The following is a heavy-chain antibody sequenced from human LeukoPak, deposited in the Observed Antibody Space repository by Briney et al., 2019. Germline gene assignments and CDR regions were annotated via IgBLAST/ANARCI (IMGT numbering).Heavy chain of an antibody. CDR1: GGSISSGSYY. CDR3: ARGTLTYYYGSGDEPDY. Sequence: PSQTLSLTXTVSGGSISSGSYYWSWIRQPAGKGLEWIGRIYTNGSTNYNPSLKSRVTISVDTSKNQFSLKLSSVTAADTAVYYCARGTLTYYYGSGDEPDYWGQGTLVTVSS. J-gene: IGHJ4*02. D-gene: IGHD3-10*01. V-gene: IGHV4-61*02. CDR2: IYTNGST.